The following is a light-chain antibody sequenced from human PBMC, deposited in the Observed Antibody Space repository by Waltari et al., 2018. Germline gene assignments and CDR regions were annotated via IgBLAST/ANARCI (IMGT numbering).Light chain of an antibody. CDR3: HVWHPDVDPGV. CDR1: NIGTSS. J-gene: IGLJ1*01. Sequence: SYVVTQPPSVSVAPGETATLSCGGDNIGTSSVHWYQQKAGQAPGLVIFYESDRTPGIPERFSGSNSGNTATLTISRVEAGDEASYYCHVWHPDVDPGVFGTGTEVTVL. CDR2: YES. V-gene: IGLV3-21*04.